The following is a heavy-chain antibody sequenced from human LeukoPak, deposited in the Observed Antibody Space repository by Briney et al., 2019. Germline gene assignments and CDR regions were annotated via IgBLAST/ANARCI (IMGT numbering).Heavy chain of an antibody. V-gene: IGHV4-59*12. CDR2: IHYSGST. CDR3: AREGGSGSYESPSFFDY. J-gene: IGHJ4*02. Sequence: SETLTLTCRVSGGAISSYYWSWIRQPPPKGLEWVGYIHYSGSTTYNPSLKSRVTISVDTSKNQFSLKLSSVTAADTAVYYCAREGGSGSYESPSFFDYWGQGTLVTVSS. CDR1: GGAISSYY. D-gene: IGHD1-26*01.